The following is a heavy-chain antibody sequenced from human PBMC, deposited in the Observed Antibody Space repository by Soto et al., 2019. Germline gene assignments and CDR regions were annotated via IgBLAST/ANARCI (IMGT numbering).Heavy chain of an antibody. J-gene: IGHJ6*02. CDR2: IVVGSGNT. CDR1: GFTFTSSA. CDR3: ATSTGNSFGSSLGYYYYYGMDV. V-gene: IGHV1-58*01. D-gene: IGHD6-6*01. Sequence: SVKVSCKASGFTFTSSAVQWVRQARGQRLEWIGWIVVGSGNTNYAQKFQERVTITRDMSTSTAYMELSSLRSEDTAVYYCATSTGNSFGSSLGYYYYYGMDVWGQGTTVTVSS.